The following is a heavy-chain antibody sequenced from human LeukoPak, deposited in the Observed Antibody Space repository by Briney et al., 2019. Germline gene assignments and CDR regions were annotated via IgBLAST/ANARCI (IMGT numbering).Heavy chain of an antibody. CDR2: IFPGDSDT. CDR1: GNSITTYW. Sequence: GESLKISCKASGNSITTYWIGWVRQKPGRGLEWMGLIFPGDSDTKYSPSFQGQVTISADKSISSAYLQWSSLKASDTAMYYCATYFAGAETFDIWGQGTMVTVSS. J-gene: IGHJ3*02. CDR3: ATYFAGAETFDI. V-gene: IGHV5-51*01. D-gene: IGHD3-16*01.